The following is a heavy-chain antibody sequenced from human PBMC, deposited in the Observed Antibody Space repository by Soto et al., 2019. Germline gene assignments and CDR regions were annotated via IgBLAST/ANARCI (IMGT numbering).Heavy chain of an antibody. CDR2: IVVGSGNT. D-gene: IGHD3-16*01. CDR3: AASVRELHFYDYIWGSWGGYYMDV. CDR1: GFTFTSSA. Sequence: SVKVSCKASGFTFTSSAMQWVRQARGQRLEWIGWIVVGSGNTNYAQKFQERVTITRDMSTSTAYMELSSLRSEDTAVYYCAASVRELHFYDYIWGSWGGYYMDVWGKGTTVTVSS. J-gene: IGHJ6*03. V-gene: IGHV1-58*02.